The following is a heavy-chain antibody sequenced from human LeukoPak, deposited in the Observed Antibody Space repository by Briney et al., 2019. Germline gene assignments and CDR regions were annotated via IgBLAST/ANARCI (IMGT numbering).Heavy chain of an antibody. D-gene: IGHD3-16*02. Sequence: ASVKVSCTASGYTFTSYGISWVRQAPGQGLEWMGWISAYNGNTNYAQKLQGRVTMTTDTSTSTAYMELRSLRSDDTAVYYCARGSLGELSLPYFQHWGQGTLVTVSS. V-gene: IGHV1-18*01. J-gene: IGHJ1*01. CDR2: ISAYNGNT. CDR3: ARGSLGELSLPYFQH. CDR1: GYTFTSYG.